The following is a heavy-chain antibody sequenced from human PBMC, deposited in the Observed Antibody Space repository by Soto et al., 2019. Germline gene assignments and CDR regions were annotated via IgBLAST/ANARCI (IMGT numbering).Heavy chain of an antibody. Sequence: PGGSLRLSCAASGFTFSSYAMSWARQAPGKGLEWVSAISGSGGSTYYADSVKGRFTISRDNSKNTLYLQMNSLRAEDTALYYCAKDIWSGSYYYYYGMDVWGQGTTVTVSS. CDR1: GFTFSSYA. CDR3: AKDIWSGSYYYYYGMDV. D-gene: IGHD3-3*01. CDR2: ISGSGGST. V-gene: IGHV3-23*01. J-gene: IGHJ6*02.